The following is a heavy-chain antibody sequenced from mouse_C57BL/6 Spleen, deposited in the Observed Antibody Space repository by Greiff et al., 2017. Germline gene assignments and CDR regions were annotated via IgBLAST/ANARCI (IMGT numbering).Heavy chain of an antibody. CDR3: ARKEAYGYPLYAMDY. CDR1: GFTFSDYG. D-gene: IGHD2-2*01. J-gene: IGHJ4*01. CDR2: ISSGSSTI. V-gene: IGHV5-17*01. Sequence: EVKLMESGGGLVKPGGSLKLSCAASGFTFSDYGMHWVRQAPEKGLEWVAYISSGSSTIYYADTVKGRFTISRDNAKNTLFLQMTSLRSEDTAMYYCARKEAYGYPLYAMDYWGQGTSVTVSS.